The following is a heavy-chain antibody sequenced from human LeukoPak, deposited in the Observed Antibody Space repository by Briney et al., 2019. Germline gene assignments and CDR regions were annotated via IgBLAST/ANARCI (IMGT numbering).Heavy chain of an antibody. D-gene: IGHD3-22*01. CDR1: GGSISSSSYY. J-gene: IGHJ4*02. Sequence: PSETLSLTCTVSGGSISSSSYYWGWIRQPPGKGLEWIGSIYYSGSTYYNPSLKSRVTISVDTSKNQFSLKLSSVTAADTAVYYCARDHGEGLRLPDSSGYLDYWGQGTLVTVSS. V-gene: IGHV4-39*07. CDR2: IYYSGST. CDR3: ARDHGEGLRLPDSSGYLDY.